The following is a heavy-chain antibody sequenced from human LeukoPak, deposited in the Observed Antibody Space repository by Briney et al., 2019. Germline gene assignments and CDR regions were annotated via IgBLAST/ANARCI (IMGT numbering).Heavy chain of an antibody. CDR1: GFSFSSYT. CDR2: ISSSSTYI. V-gene: IGHV3-21*01. CDR3: ARDGRCGGDCYAS. D-gene: IGHD2-21*02. Sequence: PGGSLRLSCAAFGFSFSSYTMNWVRQAPGKGLEWVSIISSSSTYIYYADSVKGRFTISRDNAKNALYLQMNSLRVEDTAVYYCARDGRCGGDCYASWGQGTLVTVSS. J-gene: IGHJ4*02.